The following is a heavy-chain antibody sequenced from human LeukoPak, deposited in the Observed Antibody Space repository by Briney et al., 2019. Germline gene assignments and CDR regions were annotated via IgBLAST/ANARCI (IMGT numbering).Heavy chain of an antibody. CDR3: AMRAVAGTDTDY. V-gene: IGHV3-48*03. Sequence: QPGGSLRLSCAASGFTFSSYEMNWVRQAPGKGLEWVSYISSSGSTIHYADSVKGRFTISRDNAKNTLYLQMNSLRAEDTAVYYCAMRAVAGTDTDYWGQGTLVTVSS. D-gene: IGHD6-19*01. J-gene: IGHJ4*02. CDR2: ISSSGSTI. CDR1: GFTFSSYE.